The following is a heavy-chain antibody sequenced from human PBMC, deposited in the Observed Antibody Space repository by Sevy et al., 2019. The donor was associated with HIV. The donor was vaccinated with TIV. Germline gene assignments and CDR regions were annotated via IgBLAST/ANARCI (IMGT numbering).Heavy chain of an antibody. CDR1: GFTFSSYG. J-gene: IGHJ6*02. CDR2: IWYDGSNK. Sequence: GGSLRLSCAASGFTFSSYGMHWVRQAPGKGLEWVAVIWYDGSNKYYADSVKGRFTISRDNSKNTLYLQMNSLRAEDTAVYYCARDQRYCSTTRCSYYYYGMDVWGQGTTVTVSS. V-gene: IGHV3-33*01. CDR3: ARDQRYCSTTRCSYYYYGMDV. D-gene: IGHD2-2*01.